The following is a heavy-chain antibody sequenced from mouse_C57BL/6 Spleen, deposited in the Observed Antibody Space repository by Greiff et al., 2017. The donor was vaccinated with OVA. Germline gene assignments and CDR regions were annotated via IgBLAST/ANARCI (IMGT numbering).Heavy chain of an antibody. Sequence: EVKLEESGGGLVQPKGSLKLSCAASGFSFNTYAMNWVRQAPGKGLEWVARIRSKSNNYATYYADSVKDRFTISRDDSESMLYLQMNNLKTEDTAMYYCVRLRVRDYYAMDYWGQGTSVTVSS. CDR3: VRLRVRDYYAMDY. CDR1: GFSFNTYA. D-gene: IGHD1-1*01. V-gene: IGHV10-1*01. CDR2: IRSKSNNYAT. J-gene: IGHJ4*01.